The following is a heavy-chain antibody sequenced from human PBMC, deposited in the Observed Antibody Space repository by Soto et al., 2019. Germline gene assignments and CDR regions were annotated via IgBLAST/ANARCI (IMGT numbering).Heavy chain of an antibody. V-gene: IGHV1-18*01. J-gene: IGHJ4*02. D-gene: IGHD3-10*01. CDR2: ISAYNGNT. CDR1: GYTFTSYG. CDR3: ARAPIYGSGRAYIDY. Sequence: ASVKVSCKASGYTFTSYGISWVRQAPGQGLEWMGWISAYNGNTNYAQKLQGRVTMTTDTSTSTAYMELRSLRSDDTAVYYCARAPIYGSGRAYIDYWGQGTLVTVSS.